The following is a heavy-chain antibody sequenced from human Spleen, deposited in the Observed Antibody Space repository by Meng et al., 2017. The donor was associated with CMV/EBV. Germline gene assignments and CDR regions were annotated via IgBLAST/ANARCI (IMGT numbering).Heavy chain of an antibody. CDR1: GGSISSYY. J-gene: IGHJ6*02. D-gene: IGHD2-2*01. V-gene: IGHV4-4*07. CDR3: ARVLGYCSSTNCPAYYYGMDV. Sequence: SETLSLTCTVSGGSISSYYWSWIRQPAGKGLEWIGRIYTSGSTNYNPSLKSRVTMSVDTSKNQFSLKLSSVTAADTAVYYCARVLGYCSSTNCPAYYYGMDVWGQGTTVTVSS. CDR2: IYTSGST.